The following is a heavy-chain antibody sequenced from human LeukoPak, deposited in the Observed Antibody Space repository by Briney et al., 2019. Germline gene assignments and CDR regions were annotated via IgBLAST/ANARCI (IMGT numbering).Heavy chain of an antibody. Sequence: SVKVSCKASGGGFTFTSHAISWVRQAPGQGLEWMGGLIPIYGSANYAQKFQGRVTITSDESTRTVYMELSSLRPEDSAVYYCAGFFYDNSGDAFDIWGQGTMVTVSS. CDR1: GGGFTFTSHA. D-gene: IGHD3-22*01. J-gene: IGHJ3*02. V-gene: IGHV1-69*13. CDR3: AGFFYDNSGDAFDI. CDR2: LIPIYGSA.